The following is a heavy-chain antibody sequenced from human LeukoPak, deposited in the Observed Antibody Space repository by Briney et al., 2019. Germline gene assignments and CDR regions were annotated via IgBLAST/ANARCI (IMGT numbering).Heavy chain of an antibody. V-gene: IGHV3-23*01. CDR3: AIDIIEGWDFDS. Sequence: GGSLRLSCAASGFSFFYYGMTWVRQAPGKGLGWVSTLSGSGDNTYYADAVKGRFTISRDNSKSTLYLEMNSLRAEDTAIYYCAIDIIEGWDFDSWGQGTLVTVSS. J-gene: IGHJ4*02. CDR1: GFSFFYYG. CDR2: LSGSGDNT. D-gene: IGHD2/OR15-2a*01.